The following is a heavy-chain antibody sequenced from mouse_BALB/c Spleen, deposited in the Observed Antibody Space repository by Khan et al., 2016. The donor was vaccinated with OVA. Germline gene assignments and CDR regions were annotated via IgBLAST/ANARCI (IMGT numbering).Heavy chain of an antibody. Sequence: VQLQQSGPELVKPGASVKISCKASGYSFTGYFMNWVMQSHGKSLEWIGRINPHIGETLYNQKFKGKATLTVDESSSTAHMELRSLASEDSAVYYCARKNGSDVDYWGQGTTLTVSS. V-gene: IGHV1-20*02. D-gene: IGHD1-1*01. J-gene: IGHJ2*01. CDR3: ARKNGSDVDY. CDR2: INPHIGET. CDR1: GYSFTGYF.